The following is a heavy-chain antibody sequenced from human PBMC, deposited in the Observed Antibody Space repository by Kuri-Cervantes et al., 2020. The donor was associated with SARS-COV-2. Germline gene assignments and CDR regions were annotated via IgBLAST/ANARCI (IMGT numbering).Heavy chain of an antibody. CDR2: ISGSGGST. V-gene: IGHV3-23*01. Sequence: GGSLRLSCAASGFTFSSYAMSWVRQAPGKGLEWVSAISGSGGSTYYADSVKGRFTISRDNSKNTLYLQMNSLRAEDTAVYYCARVQALRELHLYYYYGMDVWGQGTTVTVSS. CDR3: ARVQALRELHLYYYYGMDV. D-gene: IGHD2-15*01. CDR1: GFTFSSYA. J-gene: IGHJ6*02.